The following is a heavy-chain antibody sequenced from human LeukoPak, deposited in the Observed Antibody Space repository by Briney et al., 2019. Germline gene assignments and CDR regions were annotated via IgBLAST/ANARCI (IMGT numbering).Heavy chain of an antibody. CDR3: ARDLSYGRYYFDY. V-gene: IGHV3-21*01. CDR2: ISSSSSYI. D-gene: IGHD5-18*01. Sequence: GGSLRLSCAASGFTFSSYSMNWVRQAPGKGLEWVSSISSSSSYIYYADSVKGRLTISRDNAKNSLYLQMNSLRAEDTAVYYCARDLSYGRYYFDYWGQGTLVTVSS. CDR1: GFTFSSYS. J-gene: IGHJ4*02.